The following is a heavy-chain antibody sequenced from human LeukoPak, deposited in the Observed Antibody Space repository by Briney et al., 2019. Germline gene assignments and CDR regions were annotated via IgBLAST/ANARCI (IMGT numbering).Heavy chain of an antibody. J-gene: IGHJ6*04. CDR3: ATTPRSVAGSRIGYYYGMDV. D-gene: IGHD6-19*01. CDR1: GFTFSSYW. CDR2: INSDGSTI. Sequence: GGSLRLSCAVSGFTFSSYWMHWVRQAPGKGLVWVSRINSDGSTITYADSVKGRFTISRDNAKNTLFLQMNSLRAEDTAVYYCATTPRSVAGSRIGYYYGMDVWGKGTTVTVSS. V-gene: IGHV3-74*01.